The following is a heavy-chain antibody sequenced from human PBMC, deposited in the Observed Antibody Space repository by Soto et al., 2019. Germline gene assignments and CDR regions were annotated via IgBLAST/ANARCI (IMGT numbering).Heavy chain of an antibody. Sequence: QMQLQESGPGLVKPSETLSLTCAVSGGSITSRTYSWGWIRQPPGKTLEWIGTIYYHGNTYSNPSLKSRVTSSVYTSNNRLSLKLRAVTAADTAVYYCARHDGFSSGWIFDYWGHGTLVTVSS. CDR1: GGSITSRTYS. J-gene: IGHJ4*01. V-gene: IGHV4-39*01. D-gene: IGHD6-19*01. CDR2: IYYHGNT. CDR3: ARHDGFSSGWIFDY.